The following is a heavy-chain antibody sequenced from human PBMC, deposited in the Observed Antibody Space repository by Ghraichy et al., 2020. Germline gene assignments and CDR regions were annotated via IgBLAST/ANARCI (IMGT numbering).Heavy chain of an antibody. CDR3: AKGSWELGAFDI. D-gene: IGHD1-26*01. CDR2: ISYDGSNK. J-gene: IGHJ3*02. V-gene: IGHV3-30*18. Sequence: GESLNISCAASGFTFSSYGMHWVRQAPGKGLEWVAVISYDGSNKYYADSVKGRFTISRDNSKNTLYLQMNSLRAEDTAVYYCAKGSWELGAFDIWGQGTMVTVSS. CDR1: GFTFSSYG.